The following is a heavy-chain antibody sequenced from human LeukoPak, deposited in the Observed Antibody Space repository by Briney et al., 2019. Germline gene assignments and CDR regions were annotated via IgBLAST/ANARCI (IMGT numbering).Heavy chain of an antibody. CDR3: ARDARSGSPWFDP. D-gene: IGHD3-10*01. V-gene: IGHV4-38-2*02. Sequence: PSETLSLTCTVSGYSISSGYYWGWIRQPPGKGLEWIGYIYHSGSTYYNPSLKSRVTISVDRSKNQFSLKLSSVTAADTAVYYCARDARSGSPWFDPWGQGTLVTVSS. J-gene: IGHJ5*02. CDR1: GYSISSGYY. CDR2: IYHSGST.